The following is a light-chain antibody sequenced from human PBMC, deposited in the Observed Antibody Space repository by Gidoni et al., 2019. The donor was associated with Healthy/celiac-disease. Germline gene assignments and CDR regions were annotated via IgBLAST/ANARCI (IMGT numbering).Light chain of an antibody. CDR1: QIVSSSY. J-gene: IGKJ3*01. Sequence: DIVLSLYPATLSLSPGERATLSCGASQIVSSSYLAWYQQKPGLAPRLLIYDASSRATGIPDRFSGSGSGTDFTLTISRLEPEDFAVYYCQQYGSTPFTFGPGTKVDIK. V-gene: IGKV3D-20*01. CDR2: DAS. CDR3: QQYGSTPFT.